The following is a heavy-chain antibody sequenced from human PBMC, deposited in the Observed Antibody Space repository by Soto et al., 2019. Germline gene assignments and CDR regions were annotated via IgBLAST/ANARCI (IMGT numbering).Heavy chain of an antibody. D-gene: IGHD3-22*01. J-gene: IGHJ5*02. V-gene: IGHV3-74*01. CDR3: ARDYYYDSRSSSVNWFDP. CDR2: INMDGTKT. CDR1: EFTFSKYW. Sequence: GGSLRLSCVASEFTFSKYWMHWVRQAPGKGLVWVSRINMDGTKTAYADSVKGRFTVSRDNANNTLCLQMNSLGVEDTAVYYCARDYYYDSRSSSVNWFDPWGQGTLVTVS.